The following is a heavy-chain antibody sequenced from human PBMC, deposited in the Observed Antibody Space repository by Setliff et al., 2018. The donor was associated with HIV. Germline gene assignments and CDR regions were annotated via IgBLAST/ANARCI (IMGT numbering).Heavy chain of an antibody. V-gene: IGHV4-61*09. CDR2: ICSTGSI. J-gene: IGHJ5*02. CDR1: GGSIRADGHC. Sequence: PSETLSLTCSVSGGSIRADGHCWTWFRQPAGKGLEWIGHICSTGSISYNPSLKSRVTISEETSKNQVSLKLTSMTAPDAAVYYCARGFRSSSALYWYDPWGQGTLVTVSS. D-gene: IGHD6-6*01. CDR3: ARGFRSSSALYWYDP.